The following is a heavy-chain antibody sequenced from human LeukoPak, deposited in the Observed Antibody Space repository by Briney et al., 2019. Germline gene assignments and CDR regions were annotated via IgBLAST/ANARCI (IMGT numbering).Heavy chain of an antibody. CDR2: INPKSSNT. J-gene: IGHJ4*02. D-gene: IGHD2-15*01. Sequence: ASVKVSCKASRYAFTDYYVHWVRQAPGQRLEWMGWINPKSSNTYYTENFQGRVTVTRDSSISTIFMEMSDLTSDDTAIYYCAKVSEFGCGSGSCSSAFDHWGQGTLVTVSS. CDR1: RYAFTDYY. CDR3: AKVSEFGCGSGSCSSAFDH. V-gene: IGHV1-2*02.